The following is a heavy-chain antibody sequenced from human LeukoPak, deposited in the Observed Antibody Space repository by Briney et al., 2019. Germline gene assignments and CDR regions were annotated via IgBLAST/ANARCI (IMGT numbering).Heavy chain of an antibody. J-gene: IGHJ5*02. D-gene: IGHD6-13*01. V-gene: IGHV7-4-1*02. CDR2: ISTNTGNP. CDR1: GYTFTTYP. Sequence: GASVKVSCKASGYTFTTYPMNWVRQAPGQGLEWMGWISTNTGNPTYAQGFTGRFVFSLDTSVSTAYLQISSLKADDTAVYYCARDPYTSSSWYRGRANNWFDPWGQGTLVTVSS. CDR3: ARDPYTSSSWYRGRANNWFDP.